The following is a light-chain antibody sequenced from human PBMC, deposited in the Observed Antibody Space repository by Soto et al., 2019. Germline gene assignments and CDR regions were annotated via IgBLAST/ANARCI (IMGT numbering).Light chain of an antibody. Sequence: EIVLTQSPSTLYLSPGERATLSCRASQSIRSNYLAWYQHKRGQAPSLLIYGASSRATGIPDRFSGSGSGTDFTLTISSLQPEDFAVYYCQQCGDSPLTFGGGTRVEIK. J-gene: IGKJ4*01. CDR3: QQCGDSPLT. CDR2: GAS. CDR1: QSIRSNY. V-gene: IGKV3-20*01.